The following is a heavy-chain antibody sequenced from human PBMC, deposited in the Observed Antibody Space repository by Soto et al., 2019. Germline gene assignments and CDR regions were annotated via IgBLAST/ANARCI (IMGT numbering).Heavy chain of an antibody. Sequence: PGGSLRLSCAASGFTFSDYYMSWIRQAPGKGLEWVSYISSSDTIISYADSVKGRFTISRDNAKNSLYLQMNSLRAEDTAAYYCARDLGYYDSSGYFDYWGQGTLVTVSS. CDR1: GFTFSDYY. V-gene: IGHV3-11*01. D-gene: IGHD3-22*01. J-gene: IGHJ4*02. CDR3: ARDLGYYDSSGYFDY. CDR2: ISSSDTII.